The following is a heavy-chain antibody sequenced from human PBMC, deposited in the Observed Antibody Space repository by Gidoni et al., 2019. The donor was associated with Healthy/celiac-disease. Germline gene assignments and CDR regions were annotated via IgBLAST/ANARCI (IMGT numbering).Heavy chain of an antibody. CDR1: GYTFTSYY. CDR2: INPSGGST. D-gene: IGHD3-10*01. Sequence: QVQLVQSGAEVKKPGASVKVSCKASGYTFTSYYMHWVRQAPGQGLEWMGIINPSGGSTSYAQKFQGRVTMTRDTSTSTVYMGLSSLRSEDTAVYYCARGGYYGSGSYSPRDYGMDVWGQGTTVTVSS. CDR3: ARGGYYGSGSYSPRDYGMDV. J-gene: IGHJ6*02. V-gene: IGHV1-46*01.